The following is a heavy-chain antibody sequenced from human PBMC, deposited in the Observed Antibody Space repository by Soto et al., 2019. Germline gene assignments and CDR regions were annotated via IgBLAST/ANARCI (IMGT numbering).Heavy chain of an antibody. V-gene: IGHV4-30-4*01. CDR3: ARQRRGGYWFDP. Sequence: SETLSLTCAVSGVSVTNGDYYWTWMRQSPGKGLEWIGNTYYTETTNYNPSLNSRLSISIDTSRNQFSLQLTSVTAADTAIYYCARQRRGGYWFDPWGQGTLVTVSS. J-gene: IGHJ5*02. CDR1: GVSVTNGDYY. CDR2: TYYTETT.